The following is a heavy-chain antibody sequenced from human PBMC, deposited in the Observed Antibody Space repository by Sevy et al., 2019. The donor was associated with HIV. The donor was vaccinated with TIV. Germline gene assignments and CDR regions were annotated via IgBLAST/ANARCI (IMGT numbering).Heavy chain of an antibody. CDR2: IYPGDSDT. Sequence: VESLKISCMGSGYSFSSYWIGWVRQMPGKGLEWMGIIYPGDSDTRYSPSFQGQVTISADKSISTAYLQWSSLKASDTAMYYCARTSLDYWCDPWGQGTLVTVSS. V-gene: IGHV5-51*01. J-gene: IGHJ5*02. CDR3: ARTSLDYWCDP. CDR1: GYSFSSYW.